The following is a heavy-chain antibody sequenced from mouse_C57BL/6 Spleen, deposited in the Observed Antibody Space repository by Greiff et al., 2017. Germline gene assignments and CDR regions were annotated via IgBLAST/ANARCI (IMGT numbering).Heavy chain of an antibody. J-gene: IGHJ1*03. CDR3: AKNEYYYGSSYPYWYFDV. D-gene: IGHD1-1*01. CDR2: IWSGGST. V-gene: IGHV2-4*01. CDR1: GFSLTSYG. Sequence: QVQLKESGPGLVQPSQSLSITCTVSGFSLTSYGVHWVRQPPGKGLEWLGVIWSGGSTDYNAAFISRLSISKDNSKSQVFFKMNSLQADDTAIYYCAKNEYYYGSSYPYWYFDVWGTGTTVTVSS.